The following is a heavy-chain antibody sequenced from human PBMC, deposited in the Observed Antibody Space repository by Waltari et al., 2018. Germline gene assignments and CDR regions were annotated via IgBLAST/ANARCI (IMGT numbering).Heavy chain of an antibody. Sequence: QVQLVQSGAEVKKPGASGQVSCKAYGYTFTSHYMHWVRQAPGQGLEWIGIINPSGGSTSYAQKFQGRVTMTRDTSTSTVYMELSSLRSEDTAVYYCASSMVRGVITFNWGQGTLVTVSS. CDR1: GYTFTSHY. D-gene: IGHD3-10*01. CDR2: INPSGGST. CDR3: ASSMVRGVITFN. V-gene: IGHV1-46*03. J-gene: IGHJ4*02.